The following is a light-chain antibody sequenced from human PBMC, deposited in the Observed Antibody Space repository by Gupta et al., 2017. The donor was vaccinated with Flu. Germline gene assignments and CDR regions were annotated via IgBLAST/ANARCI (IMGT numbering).Light chain of an antibody. CDR3: QQYGGSPLFT. V-gene: IGKV3-20*01. CDR1: QSVARTG. J-gene: IGKJ3*01. CDR2: ATT. Sequence: EVVLTQSPGTLSLSPGERATLPCRASQSVARTGLVWYQQKPGQAPRLLIYATTTRATGIPDRFSGSGSGTDFTLTISRLEPDDFAIYYCQQYGGSPLFTFGPGTRV.